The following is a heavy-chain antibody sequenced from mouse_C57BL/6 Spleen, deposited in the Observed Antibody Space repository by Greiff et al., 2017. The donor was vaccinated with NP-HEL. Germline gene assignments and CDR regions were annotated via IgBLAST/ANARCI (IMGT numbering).Heavy chain of an antibody. CDR2: INPYNGGT. CDR1: GYTFTDYY. CDR3: ARARTTVVATDWYFDV. V-gene: IGHV1-19*01. J-gene: IGHJ1*03. Sequence: EVQLQQSGPVLVKPGASVKMSCKASGYTFTDYYMNWVKQSHGKSLEWIGVINPYNGGTSYNQKFKDKATLTVDKSSSTAYMELNSLTSEDSAVYYCARARTTVVATDWYFDVWGTGTTVTVSS. D-gene: IGHD1-1*01.